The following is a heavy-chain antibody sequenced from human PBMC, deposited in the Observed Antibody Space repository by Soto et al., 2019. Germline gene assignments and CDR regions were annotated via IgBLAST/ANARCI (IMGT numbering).Heavy chain of an antibody. CDR3: ARGGYYDSSGYYFDY. V-gene: IGHV4-30-2*01. CDR1: GGSISSGFYS. J-gene: IGHJ4*02. Sequence: PSETLSLTCAVSGGSISSGFYSWSWIRQPPGKGLGWIGYIYHSGSTYYNPSLKSRVTISVDRSKNQFSLKLSSVTAADTAVYYCARGGYYDSSGYYFDYWGQGTLVTVSS. D-gene: IGHD3-22*01. CDR2: IYHSGST.